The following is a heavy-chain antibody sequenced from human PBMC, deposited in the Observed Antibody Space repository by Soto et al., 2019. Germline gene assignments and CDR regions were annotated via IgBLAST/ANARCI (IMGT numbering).Heavy chain of an antibody. V-gene: IGHV3-49*04. CDR1: GFTFGDYA. CDR3: TRDPGGPGGVYNYYYYGMDV. D-gene: IGHD1-26*01. J-gene: IGHJ6*02. CDR2: IRSKAYGGTT. Sequence: GGSLRLSCTASGFTFGDYAMSWVRQAPGKGLEWVGFIRSKAYGGTTEYAASVKGRFTISRDDSKSIAYLQMNSLKTEDTAVYYCTRDPGGPGGVYNYYYYGMDVWGHGTTVTVSS.